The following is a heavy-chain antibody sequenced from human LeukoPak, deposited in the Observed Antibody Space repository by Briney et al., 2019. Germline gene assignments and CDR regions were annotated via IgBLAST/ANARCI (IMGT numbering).Heavy chain of an antibody. CDR3: ARARFLDTAMAHYYYGMDV. V-gene: IGHV3-11*01. D-gene: IGHD5-18*01. CDR1: GFTFSDYY. Sequence: PGGSLRLSCAASGFTFSDYYMSWIRQAPGKGLEWVSYISSSGSTIYYADPVKGRFTISRDNAKNSLYLQMNSLRAEDTAVYYCARARFLDTAMAHYYYGMDVWGQGTTVTVSS. CDR2: ISSSGSTI. J-gene: IGHJ6*02.